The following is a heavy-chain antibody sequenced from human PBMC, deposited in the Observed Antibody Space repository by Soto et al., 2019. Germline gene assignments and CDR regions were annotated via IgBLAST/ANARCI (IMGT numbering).Heavy chain of an antibody. CDR2: ISYDGSNK. D-gene: IGHD2-2*01. J-gene: IGHJ4*02. V-gene: IGHV3-30-3*01. CDR3: ARDDIVVVPAATTGPALFDY. Sequence: PGGSLRLSCAASGFTFSSYAMHWVRQAPGKGLEWVAVISYDGSNKYYADSVKGRFTISRDNSKNTLYLQMNSLRAEDTAVYYCARDDIVVVPAATTGPALFDYWGQGTLVTVSS. CDR1: GFTFSSYA.